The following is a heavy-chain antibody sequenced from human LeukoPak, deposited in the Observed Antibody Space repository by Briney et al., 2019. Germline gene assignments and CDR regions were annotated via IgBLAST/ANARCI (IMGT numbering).Heavy chain of an antibody. J-gene: IGHJ4*02. CDR1: GGTFNPHA. D-gene: IGHD5-12*01. Sequence: SVKVSCKASGGTFNPHAITWVRQAPGRGLEWMGGIIPLIGSPNYAQKFQGRVTITADTSTNTAYMELSSLRSEDTAVYYCARALSGYGLFDYWGQGTLVAVSS. CDR3: ARALSGYGLFDY. CDR2: IIPLIGSP. V-gene: IGHV1-69*06.